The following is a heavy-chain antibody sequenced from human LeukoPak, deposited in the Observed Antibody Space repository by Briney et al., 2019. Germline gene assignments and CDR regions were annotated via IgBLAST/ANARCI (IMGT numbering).Heavy chain of an antibody. V-gene: IGHV3-48*04. D-gene: IGHD2-21*01. Sequence: PGGSLRLSCATSGFTFSSYSMNWVRQAPGKGLEWVSYISSSSSTIYYADSVKGRFTISRDNAKNSLYLQMNSLRAEDTAVYYCARGGWLVVGLLDVWGQGTTVTVSS. J-gene: IGHJ6*02. CDR1: GFTFSSYS. CDR3: ARGGWLVVGLLDV. CDR2: ISSSSSTI.